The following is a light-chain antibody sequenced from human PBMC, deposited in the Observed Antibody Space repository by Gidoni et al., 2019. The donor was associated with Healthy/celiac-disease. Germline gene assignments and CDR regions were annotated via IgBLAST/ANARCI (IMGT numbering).Light chain of an antibody. V-gene: IGKV1-5*01. CDR2: DAS. J-gene: IGKJ2*01. CDR3: QQYNSYSPST. Sequence: DIQMTQSPSTRSASVGDRVTITCRASQSISSWLAWYQQKPGKAPKLLIYDASSLESGVPSRFSGSVSGTEFTLTLSSLQPDDFATYYCQQYNSYSPSTFGQGTKLEIK. CDR1: QSISSW.